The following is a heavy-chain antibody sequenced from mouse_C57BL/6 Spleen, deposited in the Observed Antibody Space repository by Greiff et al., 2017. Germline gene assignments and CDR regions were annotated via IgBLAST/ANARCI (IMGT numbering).Heavy chain of an antibody. J-gene: IGHJ4*01. CDR2: IDPETGGT. Sequence: QVQLQQSGAELVRPGASVTLSCKASGYTFTDYEMHWVKQTPVHGLEWIGAIDPETGGTAYNQKFKGKAILTADKSSSTAYMELRSLTSEDSAVYYFTRLLRGYAMDYWGQGTSVTVSS. V-gene: IGHV1-15*01. D-gene: IGHD1-1*01. CDR1: GYTFTDYE. CDR3: TRLLRGYAMDY.